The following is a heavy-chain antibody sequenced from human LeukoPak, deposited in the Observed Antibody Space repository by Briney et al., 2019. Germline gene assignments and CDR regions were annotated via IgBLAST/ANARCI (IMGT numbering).Heavy chain of an antibody. CDR3: ARDGSIRGYYYGMDV. J-gene: IGHJ6*02. CDR2: IYYSGST. V-gene: IGHV4-30-4*01. CDR1: GDSITSGDYY. Sequence: SETLSLTCTVSGDSITSGDYYWTWIRQPPGKGLEWIGYIYYSGSTYYNPSLKSRVTISVDRSKNQFSLKLSSVTAADTAVYYCARDGSIRGYYYGMDVWGQGTTVTVSS. D-gene: IGHD1-26*01.